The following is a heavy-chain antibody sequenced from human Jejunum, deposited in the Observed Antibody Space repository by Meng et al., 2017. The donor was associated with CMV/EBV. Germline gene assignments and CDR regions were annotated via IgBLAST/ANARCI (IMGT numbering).Heavy chain of an antibody. D-gene: IGHD2-2*01. CDR3: AKDLGGSGYCSSTSCYYYYGMDV. J-gene: IGHJ6*02. Sequence: HGGRQATGKGLEWVTFIEDEGSDKYYVDSVKGRFTISRDNSKNMVYLQMTNLRAEDTAIYYCAKDLGGSGYCSSTSCYYYYGMDVWGQGTTVTVSS. V-gene: IGHV3-30*02. CDR2: IEDEGSDK.